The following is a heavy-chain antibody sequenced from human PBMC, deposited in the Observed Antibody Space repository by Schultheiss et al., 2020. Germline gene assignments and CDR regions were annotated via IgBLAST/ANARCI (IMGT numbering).Heavy chain of an antibody. Sequence: GGSLRLSCAASGFTFDDYGMSWVRQAPGKGLEWVSGINWNGGSTGYADSVKGRFTISRDNSKNTLYLQMNSLRAEDTAVYYCALGVKSVVSLQGGFDYWGQGTLVTVSS. J-gene: IGHJ4*02. CDR2: INWNGGST. CDR1: GFTFDDYG. D-gene: IGHD2-21*01. CDR3: ALGVKSVVSLQGGFDY. V-gene: IGHV3-20*04.